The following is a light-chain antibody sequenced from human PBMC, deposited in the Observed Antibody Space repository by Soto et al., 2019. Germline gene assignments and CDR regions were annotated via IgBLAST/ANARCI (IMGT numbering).Light chain of an antibody. V-gene: IGKV1-39*01. J-gene: IGKJ1*01. CDR1: ENIARY. CDR3: QQSYSNPRT. Sequence: DIQMTQSPSSLSASVGDRVTITCRASENIARYLNCYQQRPGRAPELLLSAASSLQSGVPSRFSGGGSGTDFPLTISSLQPEDVATYYCQQSYSNPRTFGQGTKVEIK. CDR2: AAS.